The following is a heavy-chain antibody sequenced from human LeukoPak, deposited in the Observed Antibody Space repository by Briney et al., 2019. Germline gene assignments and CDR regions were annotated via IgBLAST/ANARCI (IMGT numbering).Heavy chain of an antibody. J-gene: IGHJ6*02. CDR1: GDSVSSNSAV. V-gene: IGHV6-1*01. CDR3: ARVSRGYGPFDYGMDV. CDR2: TYYRSKWYN. Sequence: SQTLSLTCAISGDSVSSNSAVWNWIRQSPSRGLEWLGRTYYRSKWYNDYAVSVRSRIAINSHTSKNHFSLQLSSVTPEDTAVYYCARVSRGYGPFDYGMDVWGQGTTVTVSS. D-gene: IGHD5-12*01.